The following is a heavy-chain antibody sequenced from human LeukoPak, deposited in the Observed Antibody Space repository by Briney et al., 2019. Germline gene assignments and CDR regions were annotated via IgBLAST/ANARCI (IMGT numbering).Heavy chain of an antibody. CDR3: AKVGTSGRSGWYEYS. D-gene: IGHD6-19*01. CDR1: GFSFAHAW. CDR2: IVGSGDST. J-gene: IGHJ5*01. Sequence: GGSLRLSSAASGFSFAHAWISWVRQAPGKGLEWVSGIVGSGDSTYYADSVKGRFTISRDNSKNTLYLQMNSLRAEDTAVYYCAKVGTSGRSGWYEYSSGHGTLVTVSS. V-gene: IGHV3-23*01.